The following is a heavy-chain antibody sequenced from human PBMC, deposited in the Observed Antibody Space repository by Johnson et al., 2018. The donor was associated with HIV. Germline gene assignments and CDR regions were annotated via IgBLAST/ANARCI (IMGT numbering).Heavy chain of an antibody. CDR1: GFTFSSYD. CDR3: ARGVTIAAAVHDSFDI. D-gene: IGHD6-13*01. Sequence: VQLVESGGGLVQPGGSLRLSCAASGFTFSSYDMHWVRQATGKGLEWVSAIGPAGDTYYPGSVKGRFTISRENAKNSLYLQMNSLRAGDTAVYYCARGVTIAAAVHDSFDIWGQGTMGPVSS. V-gene: IGHV3-13*01. J-gene: IGHJ3*02. CDR2: IGPAGDT.